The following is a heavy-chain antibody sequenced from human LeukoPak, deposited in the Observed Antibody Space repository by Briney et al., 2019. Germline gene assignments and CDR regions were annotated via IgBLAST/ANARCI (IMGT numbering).Heavy chain of an antibody. CDR2: IYTSGST. V-gene: IGHV4-61*02. Sequence: PSQTLSLTCTVSGGSISSGSYYWSWIRQPAGKELEWIGRIYTSGSTNYNPSLKSRVTISVDTSKNQFSLKLSSVTAADTAVYYCARGRHYFDYWGQGTLVTVSS. CDR3: ARGRHYFDY. J-gene: IGHJ4*02. CDR1: GGSISSGSYY.